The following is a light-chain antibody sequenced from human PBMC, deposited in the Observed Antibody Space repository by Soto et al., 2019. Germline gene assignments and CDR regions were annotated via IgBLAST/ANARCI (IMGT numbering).Light chain of an antibody. CDR2: DAS. Sequence: EDVLTQSSANLYMSPGERATLSCRASQSVHSSLAWFQQKPGQAPRLLIYDASNRATGIPARFSGSGSGTDFTLTISSLEPEDFAVYYCQHPHNCPTWKFGQGTKVDIK. CDR3: QHPHNCPTWK. CDR1: QSVHSS. J-gene: IGKJ1*01. V-gene: IGKV3-11*01.